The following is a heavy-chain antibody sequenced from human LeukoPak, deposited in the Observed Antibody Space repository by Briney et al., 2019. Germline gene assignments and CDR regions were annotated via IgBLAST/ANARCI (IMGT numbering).Heavy chain of an antibody. CDR2: IYYSGST. CDR3: AKAGVRYSNSHGLYAFDF. Sequence: PSETLSLTCTVSGGSISSASYFWGWIRQPPGKGLEWIGTIYYSGSTYYNASLRSRVTMSGDTSRNQFSLRLSSVNAADTAVYYCAKAGVRYSNSHGLYAFDFWGPGTMVTVSS. V-gene: IGHV4-39*01. D-gene: IGHD2/OR15-2a*01. CDR1: GGSISSASYF. J-gene: IGHJ3*01.